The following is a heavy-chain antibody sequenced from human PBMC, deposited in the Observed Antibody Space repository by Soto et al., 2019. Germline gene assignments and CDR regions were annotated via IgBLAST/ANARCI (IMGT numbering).Heavy chain of an antibody. CDR1: GGSISSSNC. D-gene: IGHD3-22*01. CDR3: ARMGGYYDSSGYYYADFDY. J-gene: IGHJ4*02. CDR2: IYHSGST. V-gene: IGHV4-4*02. Sequence: SETLSLTCAVSGGSISSSNCWSWVRQPPGKGLEWIGEIYHSGSTNYNPSLKSRVTISVDKSKNQFSLKLSSVTAADTAVYYCARMGGYYDSSGYYYADFDYFGQGTLVAVSS.